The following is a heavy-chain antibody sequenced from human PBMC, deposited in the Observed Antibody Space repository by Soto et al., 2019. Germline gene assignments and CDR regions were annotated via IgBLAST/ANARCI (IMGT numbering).Heavy chain of an antibody. Sequence: QITLKESGPPLVKPTQTLTPTCTFSGFSLSTTRVGVGWIRQPPGKALEWLALIYWDDDKRYSPFLKSRLTITKDTSKNQVVLTMTNMDPMDTATYFCAHTLVAGLGYYFDYWGQGTLVTVSS. CDR3: AHTLVAGLGYYFDY. J-gene: IGHJ4*02. CDR1: GFSLSTTRVG. V-gene: IGHV2-5*02. D-gene: IGHD6-19*01. CDR2: IYWDDDK.